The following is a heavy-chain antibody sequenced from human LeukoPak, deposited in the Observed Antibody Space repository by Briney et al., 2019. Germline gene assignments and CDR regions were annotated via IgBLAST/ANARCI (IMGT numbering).Heavy chain of an antibody. Sequence: SETLSLTCTVSSASISSSSYFWGWIRQPPGKGLEWIGSIHYTGSTYFNPSLKSRVTISVDTSKNQFSLRLSSVTAADTAVYHCARVWGVIVVRGIRSPSHYFDCWGQGSLVTVSS. D-gene: IGHD3-10*01. CDR3: ARVWGVIVVRGIRSPSHYFDC. CDR1: SASISSSSYF. V-gene: IGHV4-39*07. CDR2: IHYTGST. J-gene: IGHJ4*02.